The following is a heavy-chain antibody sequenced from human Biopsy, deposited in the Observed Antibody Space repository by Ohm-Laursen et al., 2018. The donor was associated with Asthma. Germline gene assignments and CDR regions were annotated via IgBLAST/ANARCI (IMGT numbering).Heavy chain of an antibody. CDR3: ARPRWGPYGY. CDR1: GFTFSSYS. J-gene: IGHJ4*02. Sequence: SLRLSCAASGFTFSSYSMNWARQAPGKGLEWVSYISSSSSTIYYADSVKGRFTISRDNAKNSLYLQMNSLRDEDTTVYYCARPRWGPYGYWGQGTLVTVSS. D-gene: IGHD4-17*01. V-gene: IGHV3-48*02. CDR2: ISSSSSTI.